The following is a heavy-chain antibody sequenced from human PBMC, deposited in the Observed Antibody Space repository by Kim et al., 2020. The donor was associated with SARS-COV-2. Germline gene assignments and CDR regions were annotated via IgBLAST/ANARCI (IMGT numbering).Heavy chain of an antibody. Sequence: GGSLRLSCAASGFTFSTYSVYWVRQAPGKGLEWVSYISTSGGTRYNADSVKGRFTVSRDNAKNSLFLEMNSLRDEDTAVYYCARDALGPGWGYFDLWGRGTLVTVSS. V-gene: IGHV3-48*02. CDR2: ISTSGGTR. J-gene: IGHJ2*01. CDR1: GFTFSTYS. CDR3: ARDALGPGWGYFDL. D-gene: IGHD7-27*01.